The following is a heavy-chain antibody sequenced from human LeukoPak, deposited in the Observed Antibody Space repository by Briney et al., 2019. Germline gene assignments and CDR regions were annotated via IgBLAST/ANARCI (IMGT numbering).Heavy chain of an antibody. Sequence: QTGGSLRLSCAASGFTSSSYWMHWVRQAPGKGLVWVSRINSDGSSTSYADSVKGRFTISRDNAKNTLYLQMNSLRAEDTAVYYCARDHDTSGYDLYYFDYWGQGTLVTVSS. CDR2: INSDGSST. CDR1: GFTSSSYW. D-gene: IGHD5-12*01. V-gene: IGHV3-74*01. CDR3: ARDHDTSGYDLYYFDY. J-gene: IGHJ4*02.